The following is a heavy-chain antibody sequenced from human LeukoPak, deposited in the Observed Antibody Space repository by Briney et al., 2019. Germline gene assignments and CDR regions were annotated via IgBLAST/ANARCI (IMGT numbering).Heavy chain of an antibody. CDR1: GYSFTNYW. Sequence: GESLKISCKASGYSFTNYWIGWVRQMPGKGLEWMGIIYPADSDTTYSPSFRGQVTISADKPISTAYLQWSSLKASDTAVYYCATLDSSGWSHLFDYWGQGTLVTVSS. V-gene: IGHV5-51*04. CDR3: ATLDSSGWSHLFDY. J-gene: IGHJ4*02. CDR2: IYPADSDT. D-gene: IGHD6-19*01.